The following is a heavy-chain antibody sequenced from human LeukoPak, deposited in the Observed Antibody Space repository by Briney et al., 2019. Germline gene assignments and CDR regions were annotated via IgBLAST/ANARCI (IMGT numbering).Heavy chain of an antibody. CDR3: ARAYTLSGSYYYFDY. V-gene: IGHV1-46*01. J-gene: IGHJ4*02. Sequence: ASVKVSCKASGYTFTSYYMHWVRQAPGQGLEWMGIINPSGGSTSYAQKFQGRVTMTRDTSTSTVYMELSSLRSEDTAVYYRARAYTLSGSYYYFDYWGQGTLVTVSS. D-gene: IGHD3-10*01. CDR2: INPSGGST. CDR1: GYTFTSYY.